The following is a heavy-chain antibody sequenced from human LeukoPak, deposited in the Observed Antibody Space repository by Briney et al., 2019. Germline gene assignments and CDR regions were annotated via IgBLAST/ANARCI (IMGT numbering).Heavy chain of an antibody. D-gene: IGHD3-22*01. CDR2: IYYSGST. CDR1: GGSISSSSYY. Sequence: PSETLSLTCTVSGGSISSSSYYWGWIRQPPGKGLEWIGSIYYSGSTYYNPSLKSRVTISVDTSKNQFSLKLSSVTAADTAVYYCASFYNHSSGYPYFDSWGQGTLVTVSS. V-gene: IGHV4-39*01. CDR3: ASFYNHSSGYPYFDS. J-gene: IGHJ4*02.